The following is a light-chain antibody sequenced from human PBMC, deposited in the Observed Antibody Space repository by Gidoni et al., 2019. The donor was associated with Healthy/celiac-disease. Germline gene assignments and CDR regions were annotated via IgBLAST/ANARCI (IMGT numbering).Light chain of an antibody. CDR2: DAS. V-gene: IGKV1D-13*01. Sequence: AIQLTQSPSSLSASVGDRVTITCRASQGISSALAWYQQKPGKAPNLLIFDASSLESGVPSRFSGSGSGTDFTLTISSLQPEDFATYYCQQCYNYPLTFGGGTKVEIK. J-gene: IGKJ4*01. CDR3: QQCYNYPLT. CDR1: QGISSA.